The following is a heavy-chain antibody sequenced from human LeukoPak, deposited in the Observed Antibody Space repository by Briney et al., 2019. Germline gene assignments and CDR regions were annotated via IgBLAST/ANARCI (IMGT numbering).Heavy chain of an antibody. V-gene: IGHV3-48*04. D-gene: IGHD1-26*01. Sequence: GGSLRLSCAASGFTFSSYSMNWVGKAPGKGREGFSFISSSSSTKYYADSVKGRFTISRDNAKNSLYLQMNSLRAEDTAVYYCARDRGGSYSAIDYWGQGTLVTVSS. J-gene: IGHJ4*02. CDR3: ARDRGGSYSAIDY. CDR2: ISSSSSTK. CDR1: GFTFSSYS.